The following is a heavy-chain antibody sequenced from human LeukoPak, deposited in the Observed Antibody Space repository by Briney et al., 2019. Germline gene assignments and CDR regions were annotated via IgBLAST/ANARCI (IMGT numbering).Heavy chain of an antibody. D-gene: IGHD3-22*01. CDR3: AGSPSSYYYDSSGYPHY. Sequence: SETLSLTCTVSGGSMKSYYWNWIRQPPGKGLEWIGYIYYSGSTNYNPSLKSRVTISVDTSKNQFSLKLSSVTAADTAVYYCAGSPSSYYYDSSGYPHYWGQGTLVTVSS. J-gene: IGHJ4*02. CDR2: IYYSGST. V-gene: IGHV4-59*01. CDR1: GGSMKSYY.